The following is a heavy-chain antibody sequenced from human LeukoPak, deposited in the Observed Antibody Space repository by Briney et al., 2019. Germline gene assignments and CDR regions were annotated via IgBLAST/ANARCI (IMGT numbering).Heavy chain of an antibody. Sequence: GGSLRLSCAASGFTFDDYAMHWVRQAPGKGLEWVSGISWNSGSIGYADSVKGRFTISRDNAKNSLYLQTNSLRAEDMALYYCAKTPSGSYADAFDIWGQGTMVTVSS. CDR3: AKTPSGSYADAFDI. J-gene: IGHJ3*02. D-gene: IGHD1-26*01. V-gene: IGHV3-9*03. CDR2: ISWNSGSI. CDR1: GFTFDDYA.